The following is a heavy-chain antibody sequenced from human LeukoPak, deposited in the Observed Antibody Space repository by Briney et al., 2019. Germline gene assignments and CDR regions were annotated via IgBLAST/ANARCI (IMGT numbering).Heavy chain of an antibody. CDR1: GGSINNYY. CDR3: ARHSCATSTSCSAYFQH. J-gene: IGHJ1*01. CDR2: IYYSGST. D-gene: IGHD2-2*01. Sequence: SETLSLTCTVSGGSINNYYWSWIRRPPGKGLEWIGYIYYSGSTNYNPSLKSRVTISVDTSKNQFSLKLSSVTAADTAVYYCARHSCATSTSCSAYFQHWGQGTLVSVSS. V-gene: IGHV4-59*08.